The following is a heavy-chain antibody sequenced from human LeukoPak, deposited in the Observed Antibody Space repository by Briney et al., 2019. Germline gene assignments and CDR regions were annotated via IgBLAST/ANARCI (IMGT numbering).Heavy chain of an antibody. CDR2: IYYSGST. CDR3: ASGSAVAAAGAY. CDR1: GGSISSYY. J-gene: IGHJ4*02. V-gene: IGHV4-59*01. Sequence: PSETLSLTCTVSGGSISSYYWSWIRQPPGKGLEWIGYIYYSGSTNYNPSLKSRVTISVDTSTNQFSLKLTSVPAADTAVYYCASGSAVAAAGAYWGQGTLVTVSS. D-gene: IGHD6-13*01.